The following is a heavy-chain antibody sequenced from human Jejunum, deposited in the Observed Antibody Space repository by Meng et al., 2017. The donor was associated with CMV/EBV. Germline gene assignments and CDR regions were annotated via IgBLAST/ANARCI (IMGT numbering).Heavy chain of an antibody. CDR2: IYWDDNK. J-gene: IGHJ4*02. Sequence: QITLKESGPSLVKPXXXXPLXXTFSGFSLTTSEVGVGWIRQPPRRALEWLALIYWDDNKRYSPSLKSRLTITKDTSKNQVVLTMTNMAPVDTATYYCAHRITGTHEGTFDYWGQGTLVTVSS. CDR1: GFSLTTSEVG. D-gene: IGHD1-20*01. CDR3: AHRITGTHEGTFDY. V-gene: IGHV2-5*02.